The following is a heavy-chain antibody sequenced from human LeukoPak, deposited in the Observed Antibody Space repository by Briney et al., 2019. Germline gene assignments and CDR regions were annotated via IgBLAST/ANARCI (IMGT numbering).Heavy chain of an antibody. CDR3: ARVGAAGTYYYYYYGMDV. Sequence: GGSLRLSCAASGFTFSSYGMHWVRQAPGKGLEWVAVIWYDGSNKYYADSVKGRFTISRDNSKNTLYLQMNSLRAEDTAVYYCARVGAAGTYYYYYYGMDVWGQGTTVTVSS. D-gene: IGHD6-13*01. CDR1: GFTFSSYG. V-gene: IGHV3-33*01. J-gene: IGHJ6*02. CDR2: IWYDGSNK.